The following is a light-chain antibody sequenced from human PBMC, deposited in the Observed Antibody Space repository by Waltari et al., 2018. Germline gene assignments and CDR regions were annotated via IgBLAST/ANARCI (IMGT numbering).Light chain of an antibody. CDR3: QQYGSSPWT. CDR1: QSVSSSY. V-gene: IGKV3-20*01. J-gene: IGKJ1*01. CDR2: GAS. Sequence: EIVLTQSPGTLSLSPGERATLSCRASQSVSSSYLARYQQKPGQAPRLLIYGASSRATGIPDRFSGSGSGTDFTLTISRLESEDFAVYYWQQYGSSPWTFGQGIKVEIK.